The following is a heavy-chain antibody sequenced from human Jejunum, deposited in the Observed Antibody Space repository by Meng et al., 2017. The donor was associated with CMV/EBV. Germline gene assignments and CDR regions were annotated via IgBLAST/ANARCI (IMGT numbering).Heavy chain of an antibody. CDR3: ARDSSTSFDY. J-gene: IGHJ4*02. CDR2: MSSSGST. Sequence: QVQLQDAGPGLVKPSETLSLACSVSGGPITSYFWSWIRQPAGKGMEWIGRMSSSGSTYYNPSLKSRVTMSMDTAKNQFSLKLTSVTAADTAMYYCARDSSTSFDYWGQGTLVTGSS. V-gene: IGHV4-4*07. CDR1: GGPITSYF.